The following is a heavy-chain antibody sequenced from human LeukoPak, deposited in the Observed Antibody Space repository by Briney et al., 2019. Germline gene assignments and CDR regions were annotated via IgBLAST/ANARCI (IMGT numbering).Heavy chain of an antibody. Sequence: GESLKISCKGSGYRFTSYWIGWVCPMPGKGLEWMGIIYPGDSDTRYSPSFQGQVTISADKPIRTAYLQWSSLEASDTAMYYCAILRGYSYGSLYYYMDVWGKGTTVTVSS. D-gene: IGHD5-18*01. CDR2: IYPGDSDT. CDR3: AILRGYSYGSLYYYMDV. CDR1: GYRFTSYW. J-gene: IGHJ6*03. V-gene: IGHV5-51*04.